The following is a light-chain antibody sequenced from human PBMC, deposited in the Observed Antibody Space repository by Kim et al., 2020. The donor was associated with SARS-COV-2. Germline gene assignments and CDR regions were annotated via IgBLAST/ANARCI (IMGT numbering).Light chain of an antibody. Sequence: AMGQAVRMTCQGDSLRSYYASWYQQKPGLAPLFVIYGKNNRPPGIPDRFSGSSSGNTASLTITGAQAEDEADYYCNSRDSSGNHVVFGRGTQLTVL. CDR1: SLRSYY. CDR2: GKN. V-gene: IGLV3-19*01. J-gene: IGLJ2*01. CDR3: NSRDSSGNHVV.